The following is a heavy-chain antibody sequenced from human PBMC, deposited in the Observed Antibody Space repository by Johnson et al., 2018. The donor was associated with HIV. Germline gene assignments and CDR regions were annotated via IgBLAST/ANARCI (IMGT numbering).Heavy chain of an antibody. CDR3: SRGGGGGWDHDAFDI. Sequence: VQLVESGGGVVQPGGSLRLSCAASGFTFDDYGMSWVRQSPGKGLEWVAGINWNGGSTGYADSVKGRFTISRDNAKSSLYLQMNSLRAEDTALYYCSRGGGGGWDHDAFDIWGQGTMVTVSS. CDR1: GFTFDDYG. D-gene: IGHD2-15*01. CDR2: INWNGGST. V-gene: IGHV3-20*04. J-gene: IGHJ3*02.